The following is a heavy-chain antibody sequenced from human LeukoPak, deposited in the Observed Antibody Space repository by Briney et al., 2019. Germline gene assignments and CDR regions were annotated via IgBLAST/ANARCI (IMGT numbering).Heavy chain of an antibody. CDR2: ICAFNCNK. Sequence: ASVKVSCKASRYTFTRYGISWVRQAPGQGLEWMGWICAFNCNKKYAQKLQGRVTMTTDTSTSTAYMELRSLRSDDTAVYYCARTIHCSGGCCYWDYYYYGMDVWGQGTTVTVSS. D-gene: IGHD2-15*01. CDR1: RYTFTRYG. CDR3: ARTIHCSGGCCYWDYYYYGMDV. J-gene: IGHJ6*02. V-gene: IGHV1-18*01.